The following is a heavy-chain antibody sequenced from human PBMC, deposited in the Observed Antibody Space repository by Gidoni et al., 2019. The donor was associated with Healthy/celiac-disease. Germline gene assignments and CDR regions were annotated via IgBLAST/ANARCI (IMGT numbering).Heavy chain of an antibody. D-gene: IGHD3-22*01. CDR3: ARVSGRWLLIVVGYFDY. Sequence: QLQLQESGPGLVKPSETLSLTCTVSGGSISRSSYYWGWIRQPPGKGLEWIGSIYYSGSTYYNQSLKSRVTISVDTSKNQFSLKLSSVTAADTAVYYCARVSGRWLLIVVGYFDYWGQGTLVTVSS. CDR2: IYYSGST. CDR1: GGSISRSSYY. V-gene: IGHV4-39*01. J-gene: IGHJ4*02.